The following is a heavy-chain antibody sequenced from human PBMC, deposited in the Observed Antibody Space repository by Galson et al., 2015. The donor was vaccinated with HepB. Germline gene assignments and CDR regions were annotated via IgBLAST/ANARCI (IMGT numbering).Heavy chain of an antibody. CDR3: ARRKFLEATYGMDV. CDR2: INPSDGST. V-gene: IGHV1-46*01. CDR1: GYTLTNYY. D-gene: IGHD3-3*01. Sequence: SVKVSCKASGYTLTNYYMHWVRRAPGQGLEWMAMINPSDGSTIFAQKFQGGVTITGDTSTSTIYMELSSLRSEDTAVYYCARRKFLEATYGMDVWGQGTTVTVSS. J-gene: IGHJ6*02.